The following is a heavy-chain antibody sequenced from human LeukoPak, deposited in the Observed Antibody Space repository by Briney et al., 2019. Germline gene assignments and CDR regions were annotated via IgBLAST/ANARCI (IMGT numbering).Heavy chain of an antibody. V-gene: IGHV3-48*01. Sequence: GGSLRLSCAASGFTFSSYSMNWVRQAPGKGLEWVSYISSSSTIYYADSVKGRFTISRDNAKNSLYLQMNSLRAEDTAVYYCARDYLTYYYDSSGYSVDYWGQGTLVTVSS. D-gene: IGHD3-22*01. J-gene: IGHJ4*02. CDR3: ARDYLTYYYDSSGYSVDY. CDR2: ISSSSTI. CDR1: GFTFSSYS.